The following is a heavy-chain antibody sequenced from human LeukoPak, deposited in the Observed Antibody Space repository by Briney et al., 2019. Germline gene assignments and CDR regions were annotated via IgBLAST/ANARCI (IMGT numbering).Heavy chain of an antibody. Sequence: GGSLRLSCAASGFTFSRHAMHWVRQAPGKGLEWVAVISCDGSNKYYAESVKGRFTISRDNSKNTLYLQMNSLRAEDTAVYSCARDFGNDYYYYMDVWGKGTMVIVSS. J-gene: IGHJ6*03. D-gene: IGHD4-23*01. CDR3: ARDFGNDYYYYMDV. V-gene: IGHV3-30-3*01. CDR2: ISCDGSNK. CDR1: GFTFSRHA.